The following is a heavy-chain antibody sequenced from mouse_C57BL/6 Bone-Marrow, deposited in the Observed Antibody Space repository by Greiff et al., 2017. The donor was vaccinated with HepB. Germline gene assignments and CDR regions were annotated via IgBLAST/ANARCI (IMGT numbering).Heavy chain of an antibody. Sequence: DVMLVESGGDLVKPGGSLKLSCAASGFTFSSYGMSWVRQTPDKRLEWVATISSGGSYTYYPDSVKGRFTISRDNAKNTLYLQMSSLKSEDTAMYYCARRNLYYDYEGVWFAYWGQGTLVTVSA. V-gene: IGHV5-6*02. J-gene: IGHJ3*01. CDR1: GFTFSSYG. D-gene: IGHD2-4*01. CDR2: ISSGGSYT. CDR3: ARRNLYYDYEGVWFAY.